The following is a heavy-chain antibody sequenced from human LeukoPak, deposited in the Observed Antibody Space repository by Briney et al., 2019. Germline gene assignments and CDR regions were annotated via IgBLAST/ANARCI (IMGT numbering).Heavy chain of an antibody. D-gene: IGHD2-2*02. J-gene: IGHJ4*02. V-gene: IGHV4-39*07. CDR2: IYTSGST. CDR3: ASSSGVVPAAIAA. CDR1: GGSTSSSSYY. Sequence: SETLSLTCTVSGGSTSSSSYYWGWVRQPPGKGLEWIGSIYTSGSTNYNPSLKSRVTISIDTSKNQFSLKLSSVTAADTAVYYCASSSGVVPAAIAAWGQGALVTVSS.